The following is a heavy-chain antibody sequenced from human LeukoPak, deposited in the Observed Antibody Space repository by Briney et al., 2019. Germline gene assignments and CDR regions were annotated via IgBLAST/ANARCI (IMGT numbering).Heavy chain of an antibody. CDR2: ISSNGDNT. Sequence: GGSLRLSCSVSGFTFSTYVMHWVRQAPGKGLEYVSAISSNGDNTYYADSVKGRFTISRDNSKNTLYLQMNSLRAEDTAVYYCARERSRGIAVAGGGHWYFDLWGRGTLVTVSS. D-gene: IGHD6-19*01. CDR1: GFTFSTYV. J-gene: IGHJ2*01. CDR3: ARERSRGIAVAGGGHWYFDL. V-gene: IGHV3-64*04.